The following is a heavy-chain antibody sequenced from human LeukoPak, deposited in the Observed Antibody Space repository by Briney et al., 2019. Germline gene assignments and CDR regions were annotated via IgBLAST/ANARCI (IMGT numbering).Heavy chain of an antibody. J-gene: IGHJ6*02. CDR1: GGSISSYY. Sequence: SETLSLTCTVSGGSISSYYWSWIRQPPGKGVEWIGYIYYSGITNYNPSLKSRVTISLDTSKNQFSLKLSSVTAADTAVYYCARVLSSSGGYYSRTYFYGMDVWGQGTTVTVSS. D-gene: IGHD3-22*01. CDR3: ARVLSSSGGYYSRTYFYGMDV. V-gene: IGHV4-59*01. CDR2: IYYSGIT.